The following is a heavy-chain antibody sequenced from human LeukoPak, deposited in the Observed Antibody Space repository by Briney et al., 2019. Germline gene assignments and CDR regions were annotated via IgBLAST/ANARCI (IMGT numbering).Heavy chain of an antibody. CDR2: INSDGSST. J-gene: IGHJ6*04. D-gene: IGHD3-10*02. CDR1: GFTFSSYW. CDR3: AELGITMIGGV. V-gene: IGHV3-74*01. Sequence: GGSLRLSCAASGFTFSSYWTHWVRQAPGKGLVWVSRINSDGSSTSYADSVKGRFTISRDNAKNSLYLQMNSLRAEDTAVYYCAELGITMIGGVWGKGTTVTISS.